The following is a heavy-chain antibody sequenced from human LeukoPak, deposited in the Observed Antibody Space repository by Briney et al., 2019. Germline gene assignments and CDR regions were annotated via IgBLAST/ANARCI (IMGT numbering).Heavy chain of an antibody. CDR2: IYYSGST. D-gene: IGHD4-23*01. J-gene: IGHJ4*02. CDR1: GGSISSYY. CDR3: ARNLYGGNLNYFDY. V-gene: IGHV4-59*01. Sequence: PSETLSLTCTVSGGSISSYYWSWIRQPPGKGLEWLGYIYYSGSTNYNPSLKSRVTISVDTSKSHFSLKLISVTAADTAVYYCARNLYGGNLNYFDYWGQGTLVTVS.